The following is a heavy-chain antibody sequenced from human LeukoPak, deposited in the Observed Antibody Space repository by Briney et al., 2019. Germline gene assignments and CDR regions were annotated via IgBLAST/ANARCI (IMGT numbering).Heavy chain of an antibody. CDR2: INTDERTT. D-gene: IGHD2-15*01. V-gene: IGHV3-74*01. Sequence: GGSLRLSCTASGFPFSNYWMHWVRQAPGKGLLWVSRINTDERTTDYADSVKGRFTISRDNARNTLYLQMNSLRAEDTGVYYCARSVFSGVVAAQHEFDDWGQGTLVTVSS. CDR1: GFPFSNYW. CDR3: ARSVFSGVVAAQHEFDD. J-gene: IGHJ4*02.